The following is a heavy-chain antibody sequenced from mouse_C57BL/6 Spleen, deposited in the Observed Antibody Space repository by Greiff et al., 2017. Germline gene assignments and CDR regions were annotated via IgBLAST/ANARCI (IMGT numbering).Heavy chain of an antibody. CDR3: ARGYYGSSYWYFDV. Sequence: EVKLQQSVAELVRPGASVKLSCTASGFHIKNTYMHWVKQRPEQGLEWIGRIDPANGNTKYAPKFQGKATITADTSSNTAYLQLSSLTSEDTAIYYCARGYYGSSYWYFDVWGTGTTVTVSS. J-gene: IGHJ1*03. CDR1: GFHIKNTY. V-gene: IGHV14-3*01. D-gene: IGHD1-1*01. CDR2: IDPANGNT.